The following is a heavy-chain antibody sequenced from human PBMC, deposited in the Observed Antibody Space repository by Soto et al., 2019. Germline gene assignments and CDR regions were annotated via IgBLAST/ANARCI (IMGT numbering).Heavy chain of an antibody. CDR2: IYYSGST. V-gene: IGHV4-39*01. CDR3: ARLGLSIAARRTFDY. D-gene: IGHD6-6*01. CDR1: GGSISSSSYY. Sequence: SETLSLTCTVSGGSISSSSYYWGWIRQPPGKGLEWIGSIYYSGSTYYNPSLKSRVTISVDTSKNQFSLKLSSVTAADTAVYYCARLGLSIAARRTFDYWGQGTLVTVSS. J-gene: IGHJ4*02.